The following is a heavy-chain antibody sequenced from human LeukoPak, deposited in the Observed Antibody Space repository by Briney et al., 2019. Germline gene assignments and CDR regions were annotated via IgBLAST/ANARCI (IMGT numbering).Heavy chain of an antibody. D-gene: IGHD3-3*02. Sequence: GGSLRLSCATSGFTFFDYALSWVRRAPGKGLEWLCAINYNGAITDYADSVKGRFTISRDNAKNSLYLRMDSLRAEDTALYYCARDRLGPSFSVSHFDLWGQGTLVTVSS. CDR2: INYNGAIT. V-gene: IGHV3-20*04. CDR1: GFTFFDYA. J-gene: IGHJ4*02. CDR3: ARDRLGPSFSVSHFDL.